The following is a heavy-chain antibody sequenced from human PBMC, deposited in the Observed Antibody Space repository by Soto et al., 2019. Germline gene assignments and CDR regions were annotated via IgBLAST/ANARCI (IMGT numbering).Heavy chain of an antibody. CDR2: MNPNRGNT. J-gene: IGHJ4*02. CDR3: ARGRLSSSWYTDY. Sequence: ASVKVSCKASGYTFTSYDINWVRQATGQGLEWMGWMNPNRGNTGYAQKFQGRVTMTRNTTISTAYMELSSLRSEDTAVYFCARGRLSSSWYTDYWGEGTVVTVSS. CDR1: GYTFTSYD. V-gene: IGHV1-8*01. D-gene: IGHD6-13*01.